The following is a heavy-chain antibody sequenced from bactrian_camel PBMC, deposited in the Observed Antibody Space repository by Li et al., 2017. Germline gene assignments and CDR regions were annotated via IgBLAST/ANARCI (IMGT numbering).Heavy chain of an antibody. Sequence: HVQLVESGGGSVKAGGSLTLTCVASGYTYNRYCMGWFRQAPGKEREAVATIYTGGTSTNYADSVKGRFTISQDNAKNTVYLQMDNLRPDDTAVYYCGAVRTHCVPALSAQKSLVSRLGYWGQGTQVTVS. CDR2: IYTGGTST. CDR1: GYTYNRYC. D-gene: IGHD1*01. V-gene: IGHV3S1*01. J-gene: IGHJ6*01. CDR3: GAVRTHCVPALSAQKSLVSRLGY.